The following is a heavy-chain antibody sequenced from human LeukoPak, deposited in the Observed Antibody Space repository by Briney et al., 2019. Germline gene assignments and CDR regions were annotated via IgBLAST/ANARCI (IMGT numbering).Heavy chain of an antibody. CDR3: ARAPKFRLVGVSKGPFDP. CDR1: GFTFSDYY. J-gene: IGHJ5*02. V-gene: IGHV3-11*01. Sequence: KPGGSLRLSCAASGFTFSDYYMSWTRQAPGEGLEWISYISNSGSTIYYADYVKGRFTISRDNATNSLYLQMNSLRAEDTAVYYWARAPKFRLVGVSKGPFDPWGQGTLVTVSS. D-gene: IGHD1-26*01. CDR2: ISNSGSTI.